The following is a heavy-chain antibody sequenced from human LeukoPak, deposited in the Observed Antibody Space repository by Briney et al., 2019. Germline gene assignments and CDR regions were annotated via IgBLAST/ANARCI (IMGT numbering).Heavy chain of an antibody. J-gene: IGHJ4*02. V-gene: IGHV4-34*01. CDR3: ARRRLLWFGELPDFDY. CDR1: GGSISSYY. CDR2: INHSGST. D-gene: IGHD3-10*01. Sequence: SETLSLTCSVSGGSISSYYWSWIRQPPGKGLEWIGEINHSGSTNYNPSLKSRVTISVDTSKDQFSLKLSSVTAADTAVYYCARRRLLWFGELPDFDYWGQGTLVTVSS.